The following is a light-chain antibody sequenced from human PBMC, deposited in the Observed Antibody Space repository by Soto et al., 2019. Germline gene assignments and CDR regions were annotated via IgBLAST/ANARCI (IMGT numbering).Light chain of an antibody. CDR2: DAS. Sequence: EIVLTQSPATLSLSPGERATLSCRASQSLSTYLAWYQQKPGQPPRLLIYDASNRSTGVPARFSGSGSGTDFTLTISSLEPEDSAVYFCQQRSNWPPRTFGGGTKVEIK. CDR3: QQRSNWPPRT. CDR1: QSLSTY. V-gene: IGKV3-11*01. J-gene: IGKJ4*02.